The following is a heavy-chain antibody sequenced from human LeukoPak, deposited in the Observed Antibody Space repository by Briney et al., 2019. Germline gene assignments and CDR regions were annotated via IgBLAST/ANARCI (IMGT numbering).Heavy chain of an antibody. V-gene: IGHV3-23*01. CDR3: ANSQGTIFGVVYY. D-gene: IGHD3-3*01. CDR1: GFTFKSYL. CDR2: ISGNGVLT. J-gene: IGHJ4*02. Sequence: PGGSLRLSCSASGFTFKSYLMAWVRQAPGKGLEWVSGISGNGVLTYYADSVKSRFTVSRDNSQNILHLQLNNVRAEDSAIYYCANSQGTIFGVVYYWGQGTLVTVSS.